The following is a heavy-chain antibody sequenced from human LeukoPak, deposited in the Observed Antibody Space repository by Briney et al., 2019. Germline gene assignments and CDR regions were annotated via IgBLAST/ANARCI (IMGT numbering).Heavy chain of an antibody. CDR2: ISSSSSYI. CDR3: ARGDHAYYDILTGYYNSYYLDY. Sequence: GGSLRLSCVASGFTFSSYSMNWVRQAPGKGLEWVSSISSSSSYIYYADSVKGRFTISRDNAKNSLYLQMNSLRAEDTAVYYCARGDHAYYDILTGYYNSYYLDYWGQGTLVTVSS. CDR1: GFTFSSYS. V-gene: IGHV3-21*01. J-gene: IGHJ4*02. D-gene: IGHD3-9*01.